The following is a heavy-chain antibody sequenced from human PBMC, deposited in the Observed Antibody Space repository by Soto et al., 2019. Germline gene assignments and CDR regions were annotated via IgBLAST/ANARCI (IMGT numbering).Heavy chain of an antibody. CDR1: GGSVSSGSYY. D-gene: IGHD5-18*01. J-gene: IGHJ4*02. Sequence: PETLSLTCTVSGGSVSSGSYYWSWIRQPPGKGLEWIGYIYYSGSTNYNPSLKSRVTISVDTSKNQFSLKLSSVTAADTAVYYCARGDKSGYSYGLPDWGQGTLVTVS. CDR3: ARGDKSGYSYGLPD. CDR2: IYYSGST. V-gene: IGHV4-61*01.